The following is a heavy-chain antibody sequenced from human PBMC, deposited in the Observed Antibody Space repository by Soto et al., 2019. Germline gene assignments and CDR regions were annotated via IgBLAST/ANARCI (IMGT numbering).Heavy chain of an antibody. J-gene: IGHJ5*02. CDR2: IYYSGST. V-gene: IGHV4-59*01. Sequence: PSETLSLTCTVSGGSISSYYWSWIRQPPGKGLEWIGYIYYSGSTNYNPSLKSRVTISVDTSKNQFSLKLSSVTAADTAVYYCARLNYDYVWGSYRSGWFDPWGQGTLVTVSS. CDR1: GGSISSYY. CDR3: ARLNYDYVWGSYRSGWFDP. D-gene: IGHD3-16*02.